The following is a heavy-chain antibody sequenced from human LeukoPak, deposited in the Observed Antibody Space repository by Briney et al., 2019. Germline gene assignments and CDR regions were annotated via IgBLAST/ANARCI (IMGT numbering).Heavy chain of an antibody. CDR3: ARWVVAATPNTFDI. V-gene: IGHV3-7*01. CDR2: IKQDGSEK. CDR1: GFTFSSYW. Sequence: GGSLRLSCAASGFTFSSYWVSWVRQAPGKGLEWVANIKQDGSEKYYVDSVEGRFTISRDNAKNSLYLQMNSLRAEDTAVYYCARWVVAATPNTFDIWGQGTMVTVSS. D-gene: IGHD2-15*01. J-gene: IGHJ3*02.